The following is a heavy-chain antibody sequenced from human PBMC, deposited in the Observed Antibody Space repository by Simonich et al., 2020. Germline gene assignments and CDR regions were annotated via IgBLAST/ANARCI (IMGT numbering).Heavy chain of an antibody. D-gene: IGHD3-9*01. CDR2: IKQDGSEK. Sequence: EVQLVESGGGLVQPGGSLRLSCAASGFTFSSYWMSWVRQAQGKGLEREGNIKQDGSEKYYVNSAKGRFTVSRDNAKNSLYMQMNSLRAEETAVYYCACLGTGDAFDIWGQGTMVTVSS. J-gene: IGHJ3*02. CDR3: ACLGTGDAFDI. CDR1: GFTFSSYW. V-gene: IGHV3-7*01.